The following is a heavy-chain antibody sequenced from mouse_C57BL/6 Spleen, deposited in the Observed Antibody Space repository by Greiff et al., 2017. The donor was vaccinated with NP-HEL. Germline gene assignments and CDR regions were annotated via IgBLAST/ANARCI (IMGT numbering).Heavy chain of an antibody. J-gene: IGHJ4*01. CDR1: GYTFTSYW. V-gene: IGHV1-64*01. CDR2: IHPNSGST. Sequence: QVQLQQPGAELVKPGASVKLSCKASGYTFTSYWTHWVKQRPGQGLEWIGMIHPNSGSTNYNEKFKSKATLTVDKSSSTAYMQLSSLTSEDSAVYYCARFYGSSNYYAMDYWGQGTSVTVSS. CDR3: ARFYGSSNYYAMDY. D-gene: IGHD1-1*01.